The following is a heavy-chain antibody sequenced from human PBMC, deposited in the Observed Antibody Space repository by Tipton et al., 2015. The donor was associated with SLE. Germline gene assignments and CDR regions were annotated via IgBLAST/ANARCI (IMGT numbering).Heavy chain of an antibody. CDR1: GGSFSGYY. V-gene: IGHV4-34*01. J-gene: IGHJ4*02. CDR2: INHSGST. CDR3: ARGWDC. Sequence: TLSLTCAVYGGSFSGYYWSWIRQPPGKGLEWIGEINHSGSTNYNPSLKSRVTISVDTSKNQFSLKLSSVTAADTAVYYCARGWDCWGQGTLVTVSS.